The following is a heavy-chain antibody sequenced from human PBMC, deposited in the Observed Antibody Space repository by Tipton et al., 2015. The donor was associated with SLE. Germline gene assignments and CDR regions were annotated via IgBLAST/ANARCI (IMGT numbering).Heavy chain of an antibody. Sequence: TLSLTCTVSGGSISRIHNYWSWIRQPPGKGLEWVGTIYFDGSTYYNPSLQRRLTMPVDTSKNQFSLKLTSVTAADTAVYYCARRRNSGYDWDYWGQGTLVTVSS. CDR2: IYFDGST. J-gene: IGHJ4*02. CDR3: ARRRNSGYDWDY. CDR1: GGSISRIHNY. D-gene: IGHD5-12*01. V-gene: IGHV4-39*01.